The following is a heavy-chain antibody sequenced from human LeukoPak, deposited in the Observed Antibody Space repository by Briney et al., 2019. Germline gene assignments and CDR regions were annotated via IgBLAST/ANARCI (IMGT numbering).Heavy chain of an antibody. Sequence: SETLSLTCTVSGDSISSSSYYWGWIRQPPGKGLEWIGTIYYSGSTYYNPSLKSRVTISVDTSKNQFSLKLSFMTAADTAVYHCAHIVIVPGVDYDSYYMDVWGKGTTVTVSS. J-gene: IGHJ6*03. CDR3: AHIVIVPGVDYDSYYMDV. CDR1: GDSISSSSYY. V-gene: IGHV4-39*07. D-gene: IGHD2-2*01. CDR2: IYYSGST.